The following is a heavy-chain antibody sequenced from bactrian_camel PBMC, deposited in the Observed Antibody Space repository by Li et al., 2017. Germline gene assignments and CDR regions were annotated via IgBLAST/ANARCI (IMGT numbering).Heavy chain of an antibody. CDR2: INWNGDVT. V-gene: IGHV3-1*01. Sequence: DVQLVESGGGLVQPGGSLRLSCAASGLSFAAKVMAWIRQAPGKGPEWVSVINWNGDVTSYAESVKGQFTMSRDNTKNTVYLLMNSLKPEETQVTVSSTQATQVTVS. CDR1: GLSFAAKV. J-gene: IGHJ4*01.